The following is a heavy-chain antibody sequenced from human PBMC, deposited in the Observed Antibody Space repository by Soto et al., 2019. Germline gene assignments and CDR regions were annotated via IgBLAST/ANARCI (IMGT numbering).Heavy chain of an antibody. Sequence: SVKVSCKXSGGTFSSYAISWVRQAPGQGLEWMGGIIPIFGTANYAQKFQSRVTITADESTSTAYMELSSLRSEDTAVYYCARDFGSGWYFSFDPWGQGTLVTVSS. J-gene: IGHJ5*02. CDR3: ARDFGSGWYFSFDP. V-gene: IGHV1-69*13. D-gene: IGHD6-19*01. CDR2: IIPIFGTA. CDR1: GGTFSSYA.